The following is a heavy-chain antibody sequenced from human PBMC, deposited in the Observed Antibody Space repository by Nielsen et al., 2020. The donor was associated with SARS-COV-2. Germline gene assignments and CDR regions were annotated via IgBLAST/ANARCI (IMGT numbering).Heavy chain of an antibody. D-gene: IGHD6-6*01. CDR2: ISWNSGSI. CDR3: ASSPTIYDAFDI. CDR1: GFTFDDYA. Sequence: SLKISCAASGFTFDDYAMHWVRQAPGQGLEWVSGISWNSGSIGYADSVKGRFTISRDNAKNSLYLQMNSLRAEDTAVYYCASSPTIYDAFDIWGQGTMVTVSS. V-gene: IGHV3-9*01. J-gene: IGHJ3*02.